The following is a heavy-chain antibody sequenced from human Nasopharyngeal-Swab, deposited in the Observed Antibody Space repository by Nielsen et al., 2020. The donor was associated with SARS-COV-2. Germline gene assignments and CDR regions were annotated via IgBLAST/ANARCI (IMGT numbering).Heavy chain of an antibody. CDR2: ISYDGSNK. CDR3: AKDHDTIFSFGDY. D-gene: IGHD3-9*01. CDR1: GFTFSSYG. Sequence: GGSLRLSCAASGFTFSSYGMHWVRQAPGKGLEWVAVISYDGSNKYYADSVKGRFTISRDNSKNTLYLPMNSLRAEDTAVYYCAKDHDTIFSFGDYWGQGTLVTVSS. V-gene: IGHV3-30*18. J-gene: IGHJ4*02.